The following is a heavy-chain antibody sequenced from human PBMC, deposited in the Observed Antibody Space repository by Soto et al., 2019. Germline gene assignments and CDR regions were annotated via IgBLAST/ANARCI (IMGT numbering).Heavy chain of an antibody. CDR2: MKSLADGGTT. J-gene: IGHJ4*02. CDR3: TTDRGVASRPIFDF. CDR1: GITFKSAW. D-gene: IGHD3-10*01. Sequence: EVQLVETGGGLVKPGASLRLSCTAFGITFKSAWMSWARQAPGKGLEWVGRMKSLADGGTTDYAASVKNRFTISRDPSKNILYLQMNDLKTDDTAVYFCTTDRGVASRPIFDFWGQGVQVTVSS. V-gene: IGHV3-15*01.